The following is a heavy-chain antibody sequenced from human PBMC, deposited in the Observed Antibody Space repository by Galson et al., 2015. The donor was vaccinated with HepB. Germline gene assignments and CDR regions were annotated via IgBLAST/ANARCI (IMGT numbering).Heavy chain of an antibody. CDR3: ARHTPVLLWFGGDNGMDV. Sequence: QSGAEVTKPGESLRISCKGSGSSFTSYWISWVRQMPGKGLEWMGRIDPSDSYTNYSPSFQGHVTISADKSISTAYLQWSSLKASDTAMYYCARHTPVLLWFGGDNGMDVWGQGTTVTVSS. V-gene: IGHV5-10-1*01. D-gene: IGHD3-10*01. CDR1: GSSFTSYW. J-gene: IGHJ6*02. CDR2: IDPSDSYT.